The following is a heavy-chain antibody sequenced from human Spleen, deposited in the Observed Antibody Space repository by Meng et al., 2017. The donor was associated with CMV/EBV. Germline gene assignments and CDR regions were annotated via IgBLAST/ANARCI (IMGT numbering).Heavy chain of an antibody. CDR1: FIFSSYS. V-gene: IGHV3-21*01. J-gene: IGHJ6*02. CDR3: ARDRGSSSPYYYYGMDV. D-gene: IGHD6-6*01. Sequence: FIFSSYSMSWVRQAPGKGLEWVSSISSSSYIYYADSVKGRFTISRDNAKNSLYLQMNSLRAEDTAVYYCARDRGSSSPYYYYGMDVWGQGTTVTVSS. CDR2: ISSSSYI.